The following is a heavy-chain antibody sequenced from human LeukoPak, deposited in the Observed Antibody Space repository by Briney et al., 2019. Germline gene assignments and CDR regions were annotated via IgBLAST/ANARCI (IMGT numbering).Heavy chain of an antibody. CDR3: ARDRSSTISSYYYYYMDV. Sequence: ASVKVSCKASGYTFTGYYMHWVRQAPGQGLEWMGWINPNSGGTNYAQKFQGRVTMTRDTSISTAYMEQSRLRSDDTAVYYCARDRSSTISSYYYYYMDVWGKGTTVTVSS. V-gene: IGHV1-2*02. J-gene: IGHJ6*03. CDR1: GYTFTGYY. CDR2: INPNSGGT. D-gene: IGHD2-2*01.